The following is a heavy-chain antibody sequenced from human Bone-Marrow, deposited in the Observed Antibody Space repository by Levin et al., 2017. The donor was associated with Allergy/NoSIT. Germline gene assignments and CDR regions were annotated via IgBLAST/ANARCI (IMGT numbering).Heavy chain of an antibody. J-gene: IGHJ6*03. CDR1: GFTFGDYG. CDR3: SRWITVIDHYYYYYMDV. CDR2: IRNIDYGGTT. Sequence: GESLKISCAASGFTFGDYGFSWVRQAPGRGLEWVAFIRNIDYGGTTEYAASVKGRFTISRDDSKSIAYLQMNSLRTEDTAVYYCSRWITVIDHYYYYYMDVWGEGTTVTVSS. V-gene: IGHV3-49*04. D-gene: IGHD3-16*01.